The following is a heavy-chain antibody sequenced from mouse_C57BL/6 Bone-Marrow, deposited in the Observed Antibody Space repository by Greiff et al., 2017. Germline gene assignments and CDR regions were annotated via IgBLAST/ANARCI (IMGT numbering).Heavy chain of an antibody. CDR3: ARSPYGSSHFDY. CDR2: IDPEDGET. D-gene: IGHD1-1*01. Sequence: EVQLQQSGAELVKPGASVKLSCTASGFNIKAYYMHWVKQRTEQGLEWIGRIDPEDGETKYDPKFQGKDTITADTSSNTAYLQLSRLTSEDTAVYYCARSPYGSSHFDYWGQGTTLTVSS. V-gene: IGHV14-2*01. J-gene: IGHJ2*01. CDR1: GFNIKAYY.